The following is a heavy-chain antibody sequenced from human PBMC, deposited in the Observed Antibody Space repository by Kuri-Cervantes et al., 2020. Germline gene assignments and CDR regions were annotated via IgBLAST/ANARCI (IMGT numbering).Heavy chain of an antibody. CDR3: AKEEGIAAAGIDDFDI. CDR1: GFTFSSYA. D-gene: IGHD6-13*01. Sequence: GGSLRLSCAASGFTFSSYAMRWVRQAPGKGLEWVSAISCSGGSTYYADSVKGRFTISRDNSKNTLYLQMNSLRAEDTAVYYCAKEEGIAAAGIDDFDIWGQGTMVTVSS. V-gene: IGHV3-23*01. CDR2: ISCSGGST. J-gene: IGHJ3*02.